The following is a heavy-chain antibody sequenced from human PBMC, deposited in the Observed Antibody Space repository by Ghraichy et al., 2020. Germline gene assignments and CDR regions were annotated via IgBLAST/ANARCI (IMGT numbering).Heavy chain of an antibody. CDR3: ARPYCSGGSCYFFDI. Sequence: SETLSLTCTVSGGSISSYYWSWIRQPPGKGLEWIGYIYYSGSTNYNPSLKSRVTISVDTSTNQFSLKLTSVTAADTAVYYCARPYCSGGSCYFFDIWGQGTMVTVSS. V-gene: IGHV4-59*08. CDR2: IYYSGST. D-gene: IGHD2-15*01. CDR1: GGSISSYY. J-gene: IGHJ3*02.